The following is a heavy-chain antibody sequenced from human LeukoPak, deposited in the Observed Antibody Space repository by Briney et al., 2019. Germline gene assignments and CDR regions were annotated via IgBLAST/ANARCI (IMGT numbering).Heavy chain of an antibody. CDR1: GGSFSGYY. D-gene: IGHD3-22*01. V-gene: IGHV4-59*01. CDR2: IYYSGST. CDR3: ARSPPDYYDSRPGAFDI. J-gene: IGHJ3*02. Sequence: SETLSLTCAVYGGSFSGYYWSWIRQPPGKGLEWIGYIYYSGSTNYNPSLKSRVTISVDTSKNQFSLKLSSVTAADTAVYYCARSPPDYYDSRPGAFDIWGQGTMVTVSS.